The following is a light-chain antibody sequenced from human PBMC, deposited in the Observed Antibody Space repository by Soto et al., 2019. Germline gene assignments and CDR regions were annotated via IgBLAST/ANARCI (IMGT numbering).Light chain of an antibody. V-gene: IGKV3-20*01. CDR2: GAS. CDR1: QSVSSNF. J-gene: IGKJ4*01. CDR3: QQDGTSPVT. Sequence: ENVLTQSPGTLSLSPGERATLSCRASQSVSSNFLAWYQQKPGQAPRLLIYGASSRATGIPDRFSGSGSGTDFTLSISRLEPEDFAVYYCQQDGTSPVTFGGGTKVDIK.